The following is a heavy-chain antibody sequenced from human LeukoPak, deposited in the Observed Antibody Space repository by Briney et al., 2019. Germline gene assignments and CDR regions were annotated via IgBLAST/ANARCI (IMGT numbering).Heavy chain of an antibody. CDR1: GFTFDDYA. CDR3: AKDSRKPYDFWSGYHFDY. Sequence: GGSLRLSCAASGFTFDDYAMHWVRHAPGKGLEWVSLISGDGGSTYYADSVKGRFTISRDNSKNSLYLQMNSLRTEDTALYYCAKDSRKPYDFWSGYHFDYWGQGTLVTVSS. D-gene: IGHD3-3*01. J-gene: IGHJ4*02. V-gene: IGHV3-43*02. CDR2: ISGDGGST.